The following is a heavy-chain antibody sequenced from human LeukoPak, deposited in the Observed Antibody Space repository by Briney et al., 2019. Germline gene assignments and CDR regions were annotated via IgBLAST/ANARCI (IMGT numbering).Heavy chain of an antibody. CDR1: GGSISGTDLY. CDR2: IHSTGNS. J-gene: IGHJ6*02. D-gene: IGHD2-15*01. V-gene: IGHV4-39*01. CDR3: EKDSHLDV. Sequence: PSETLSLTCTVSGGSISGTDLYWGWIRQLPGKGLEWIGNIHSTGNSFCNPSLKSRVTISIDTSKNQFSLKLSSVTAVDTAVYYCEKDSHLDVWGHGTTATVSS.